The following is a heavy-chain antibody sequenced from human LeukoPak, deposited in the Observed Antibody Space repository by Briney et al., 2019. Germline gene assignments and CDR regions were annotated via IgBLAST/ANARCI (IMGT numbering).Heavy chain of an antibody. CDR2: INHSGST. CDR1: GGSFSGYY. V-gene: IGHV4-34*01. J-gene: IGHJ5*02. CDR3: ARGARYYGSGSRPHNWFDP. D-gene: IGHD3-10*01. Sequence: SETLSLTCAVYGGSFSGYYWSWIRKPPGKGLEWIGEINHSGSTNYNPSLKSRVTISVDTSKNQFSLKLSSVTAAETAVYYCARGARYYGSGSRPHNWFDPWGQGTLVTVSS.